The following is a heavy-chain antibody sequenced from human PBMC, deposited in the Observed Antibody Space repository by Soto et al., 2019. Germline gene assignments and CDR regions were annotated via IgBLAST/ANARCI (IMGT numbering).Heavy chain of an antibody. V-gene: IGHV4-31*03. CDR1: VGSIISGGYY. CDR2: IYYSGST. CDR3: ASDNVGNSSGGGMDV. Sequence: SATXSLTCTVSVGSIISGGYYWNWIRQHPGKGLEWIGYIYYSGSTYYNPSLKSRLTISVDTSKNQFSLKLTSVTAADTAMYYCASDNVGNSSGGGMDVWGQGTTVTVSS. J-gene: IGHJ6*02. D-gene: IGHD7-27*01.